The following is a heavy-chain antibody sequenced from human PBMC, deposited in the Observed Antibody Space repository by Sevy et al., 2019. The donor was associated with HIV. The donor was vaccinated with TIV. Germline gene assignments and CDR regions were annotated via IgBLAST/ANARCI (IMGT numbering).Heavy chain of an antibody. V-gene: IGHV3-21*01. J-gene: IGHJ3*02. D-gene: IGHD2-2*02. CDR3: ARNNCSITNCYMGDVFDI. Sequence: GGSLRLSCAASGFTFSSYSMNWVRQAPGKGLEWVSSISGISNYIYYADSMKGRFTVSRDNARNSLYPQMNSLRAEDTAVYYCARNNCSITNCYMGDVFDIWGQGTMVTVSS. CDR1: GFTFSSYS. CDR2: ISGISNYI.